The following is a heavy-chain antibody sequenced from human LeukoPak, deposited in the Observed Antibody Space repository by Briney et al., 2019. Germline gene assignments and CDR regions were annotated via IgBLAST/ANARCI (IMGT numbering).Heavy chain of an antibody. Sequence: GSSVKVSCKASGYTFTYRYLHWVRQAPGQGLEWMGIINPSGGSTSYAQKFQGRVTMTRDTSTSTVYMELSSLRSEDTAVYYCARALGRYGDWQHWGQGTLVTVSS. CDR3: ARALGRYGDWQH. V-gene: IGHV1-46*01. D-gene: IGHD4-17*01. CDR2: INPSGGST. J-gene: IGHJ1*01. CDR1: GYTFTYRY.